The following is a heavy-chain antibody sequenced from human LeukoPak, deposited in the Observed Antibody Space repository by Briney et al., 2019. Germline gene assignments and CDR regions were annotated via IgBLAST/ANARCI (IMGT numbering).Heavy chain of an antibody. D-gene: IGHD6-19*01. J-gene: IGHJ4*02. CDR1: GGPIGKHY. CDR2: VAFDGRT. Sequence: SETLSLTCTVSGGPIGKHYWTWLRRPPGKGLEWLGYVAFDGRTAYNPSLRSRLTMSVDPSMGQFSLSLTSVTAADTAVYYCARLPDISGWPFDCWGQGTLVTVSS. V-gene: IGHV4-59*11. CDR3: ARLPDISGWPFDC.